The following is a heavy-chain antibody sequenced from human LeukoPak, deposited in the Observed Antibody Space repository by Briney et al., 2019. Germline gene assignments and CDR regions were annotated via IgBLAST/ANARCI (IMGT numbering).Heavy chain of an antibody. D-gene: IGHD6-13*01. J-gene: IGHJ6*03. Sequence: ASVKVSCKASGYTFPSCDINWVRQATGQGLEWMGWMNPNSGNTGYAQKFQGRVTMTRNTSISTAYMELSSLRSEDTAVYYCARVPSSSWYYYYYYMDVWGKGTTVTISS. CDR3: ARVPSSSWYYYYYYMDV. CDR1: GYTFPSCD. CDR2: MNPNSGNT. V-gene: IGHV1-8*02.